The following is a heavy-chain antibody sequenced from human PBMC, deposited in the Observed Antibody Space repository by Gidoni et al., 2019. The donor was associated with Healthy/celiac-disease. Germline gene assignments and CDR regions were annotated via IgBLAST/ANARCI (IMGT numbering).Heavy chain of an antibody. CDR1: GYTFTSYG. Sequence: QVQLVQSGAEVKKPGASVKVSCKASGYTFTSYGISWVRQAPGQGLEWMGWISAYNGNTNYAQKLQGRVTMTTDTSTSTAYMELRSLRSDDTAVYYCAREAIYYYDSSGYSADAFDIWGQGTMVTVSS. V-gene: IGHV1-18*01. D-gene: IGHD3-22*01. J-gene: IGHJ3*02. CDR2: ISAYNGNT. CDR3: AREAIYYYDSSGYSADAFDI.